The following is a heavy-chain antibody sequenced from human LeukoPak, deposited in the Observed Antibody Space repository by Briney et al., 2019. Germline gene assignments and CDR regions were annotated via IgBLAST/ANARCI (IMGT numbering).Heavy chain of an antibody. CDR1: GGSFSGYY. V-gene: IGHV4-34*01. CDR3: ARGLRNLRIAARGLASTPPFGY. Sequence: SSETLSLTCAVYGGSFSGYYWSWIRQPPGKGLEWIGEINHSGSTNYNPSLKSRVTISVDTSKNQFSLKLSSVTAADTAVYYCARGLRNLRIAARGLASTPPFGYWGQGTLVTVSS. D-gene: IGHD6-6*01. CDR2: INHSGST. J-gene: IGHJ4*02.